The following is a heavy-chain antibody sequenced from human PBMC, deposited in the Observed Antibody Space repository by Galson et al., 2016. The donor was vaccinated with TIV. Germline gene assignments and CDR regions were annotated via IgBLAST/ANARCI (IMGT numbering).Heavy chain of an antibody. D-gene: IGHD2-2*02. CDR3: ARSYQLLYFGGMDV. Sequence: SLRLSCAASGFTFSSYAMHWVRLAPSKGLEWVAVISSDGNNKFYTDSVKGRFTISRDISKNTLYLQMNSLRAEDTAVFYCARSYQLLYFGGMDVWGQGTTVTVSS. CDR1: GFTFSSYA. J-gene: IGHJ6*02. V-gene: IGHV3-30*04. CDR2: ISSDGNNK.